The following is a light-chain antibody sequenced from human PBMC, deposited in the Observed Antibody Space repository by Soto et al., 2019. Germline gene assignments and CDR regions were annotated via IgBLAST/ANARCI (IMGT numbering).Light chain of an antibody. Sequence: EIVMTQSPVTLSVSPGERATLSCRASQFVSSNLAWYQQKRGQAPRFLISDASTRATGIPARFSGSGSGTEFTLTVSSLQSEDFAVYYCQQYIKWPITFGQGTRLEIK. CDR1: QFVSSN. CDR2: DAS. CDR3: QQYIKWPIT. J-gene: IGKJ5*01. V-gene: IGKV3-15*01.